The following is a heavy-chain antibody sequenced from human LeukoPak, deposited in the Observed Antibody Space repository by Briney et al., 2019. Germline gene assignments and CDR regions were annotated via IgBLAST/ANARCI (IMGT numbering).Heavy chain of an antibody. CDR2: IYYSGST. CDR3: TRDHAHDSSGAANAFDI. V-gene: IGHV4-59*01. J-gene: IGHJ3*02. D-gene: IGHD3-22*01. Sequence: SETLSLTCTVSGGSISSYYWSWIRQPPGKGLEWIGYIYYSGSTNYNPSLKSRATISEDTSKKQFSLKLSSVTAADTAVYYCTRDHAHDSSGAANAFDIWGPGTMVTVSS. CDR1: GGSISSYY.